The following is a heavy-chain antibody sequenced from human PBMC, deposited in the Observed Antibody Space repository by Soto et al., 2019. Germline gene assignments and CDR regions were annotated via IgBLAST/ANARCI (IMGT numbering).Heavy chain of an antibody. CDR3: ERGYSGYDYNFDY. CDR2: IFNSGNT. CDR1: GVVTFSGCYY. D-gene: IGHD5-12*01. J-gene: IGHJ4*02. Sequence: SETLSLTCSVSGVVTFSGCYYWSWIRQRPGKGLECLGYIFNSGNTYYNPSLRSRVTISIDTSKDEFSLTLSSVTAADTAVYFCERGYSGYDYNFDYWGQGISVTVSS. V-gene: IGHV4-31*03.